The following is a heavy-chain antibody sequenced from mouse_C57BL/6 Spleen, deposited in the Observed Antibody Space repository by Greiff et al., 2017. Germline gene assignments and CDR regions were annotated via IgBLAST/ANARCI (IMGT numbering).Heavy chain of an antibody. J-gene: IGHJ4*01. Sequence: QVQLKQPGAELVKPGASVKLSCKASGYTFTSYWMHWVKQRPGRGLEWIGRIDPNSGGTKYNEKFKSKATLTVDKPSSTAYMQLSSLTSEDSAVYYCAKGGSDYDWDYAMDYWGQGTSVTVSS. CDR1: GYTFTSYW. V-gene: IGHV1-72*01. CDR3: AKGGSDYDWDYAMDY. CDR2: IDPNSGGT. D-gene: IGHD2-4*01.